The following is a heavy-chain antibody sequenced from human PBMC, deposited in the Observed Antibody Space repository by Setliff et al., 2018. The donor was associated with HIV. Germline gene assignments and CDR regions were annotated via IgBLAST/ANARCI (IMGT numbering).Heavy chain of an antibody. Sequence: PVKVSCKASGGTFRNYGISWVRQAPGQGLEWMGRIIPIFGTPNYAQKFQGRVTITADESTSTAYMELSSLRSEDTAVYYCAREKGNVDSSMVLYYYYGMDVWGQGTTVTVSS. CDR1: GGTFRNYG. CDR2: IIPIFGTP. V-gene: IGHV1-69*13. CDR3: AREKGNVDSSMVLYYYYGMDV. J-gene: IGHJ6*02. D-gene: IGHD5-18*01.